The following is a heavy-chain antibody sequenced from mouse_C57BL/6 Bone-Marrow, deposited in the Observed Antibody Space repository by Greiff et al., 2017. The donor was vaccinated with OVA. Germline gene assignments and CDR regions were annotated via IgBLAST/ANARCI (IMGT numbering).Heavy chain of an antibody. V-gene: IGHV5-12*01. CDR3: ARLETGTTWFAY. Sequence: EVNLVESGGGLVQPGGSLKLSCAASGFTFSDYYMYWVRQTPEKRLEWVAYISNGGGSTYYPDTVKGRFTISRDNAKNTLYLQMSRLKSEDTAMYYCARLETGTTWFAYWGQGTLVTVSA. D-gene: IGHD4-1*01. J-gene: IGHJ3*01. CDR2: ISNGGGST. CDR1: GFTFSDYY.